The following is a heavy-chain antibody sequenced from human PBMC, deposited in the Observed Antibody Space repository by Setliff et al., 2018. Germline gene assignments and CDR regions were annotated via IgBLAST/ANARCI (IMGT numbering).Heavy chain of an antibody. CDR3: ARENMAKNFWGEHSDY. J-gene: IGHJ4*02. CDR2: INPSDGSA. CDR1: GYAFTTYY. V-gene: IGHV1-46*01. Sequence: ASVKVSCKASGYAFTTYYMHWVRQAPGQGLEWIGVINPSDGSATYAQKFQGRVTMTRDTSTNTVYMQLSSLRSEDTAVYYCARENMAKNFWGEHSDYWGQGTLVTVSS. D-gene: IGHD3-3*01.